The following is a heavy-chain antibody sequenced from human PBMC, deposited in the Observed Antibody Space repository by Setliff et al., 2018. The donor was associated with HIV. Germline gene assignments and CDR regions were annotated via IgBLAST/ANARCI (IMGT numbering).Heavy chain of an antibody. V-gene: IGHV1-8*01. Sequence: ASVKVSCKPSGSTFSTYDINWVRQATGQGLEWMGWMNPNSGNTGYAQKFQGRVTVTRNTAISTAYMELSSLRSDETAVYYCASSWSRSRYYGMDVWGQGTTVTVSS. CDR2: MNPNSGNT. J-gene: IGHJ6*02. D-gene: IGHD6-13*01. CDR3: ASSWSRSRYYGMDV. CDR1: GSTFSTYD.